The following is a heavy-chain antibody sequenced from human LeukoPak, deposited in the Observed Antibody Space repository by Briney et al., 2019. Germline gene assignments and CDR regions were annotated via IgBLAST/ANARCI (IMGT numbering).Heavy chain of an antibody. CDR3: ARDSYSSGWYLNFDQ. V-gene: IGHV3-33*01. J-gene: IGHJ4*02. CDR1: GFTFSHYG. Sequence: GGSLRLSCAASGFTFSHYGMHWVRQAPGKGLEWVAVIWYDGSDKYYADSVKGRFTISRDNAKNTLYLQMNSLRAEDTAIYYCARDSYSSGWYLNFDQWGQGTLITVSS. CDR2: IWYDGSDK. D-gene: IGHD6-19*01.